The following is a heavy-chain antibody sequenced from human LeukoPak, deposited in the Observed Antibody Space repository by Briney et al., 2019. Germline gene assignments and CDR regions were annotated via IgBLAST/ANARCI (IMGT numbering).Heavy chain of an antibody. V-gene: IGHV4-38-2*02. CDR1: GYSISSGYY. D-gene: IGHD5-12*01. Sequence: SETLSLTCTVSGYSISSGYYWGWIRQPPGKGLEWIGSIYHSGSTYYNPSLKSRVTISVDTSKNQFSLKLSSVTAADTAVYYCARNRRGYSGYVDSDYWGQGTLVTVSS. CDR2: IYHSGST. J-gene: IGHJ4*02. CDR3: ARNRRGYSGYVDSDY.